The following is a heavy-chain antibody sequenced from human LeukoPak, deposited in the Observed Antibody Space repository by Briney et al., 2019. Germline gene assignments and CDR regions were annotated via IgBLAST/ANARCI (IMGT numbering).Heavy chain of an antibody. CDR3: AREPPINDFWSGLDY. D-gene: IGHD3-3*01. Sequence: GSLRLSCAASGFTFSSYAMHWVRPAPGKGVEWVAVISYDGSNKYYADSVKGRFTISRDNSKNTLYLQMNSLRAEDTAVYYCAREPPINDFWSGLDYWGQGTLVTVSS. J-gene: IGHJ4*02. V-gene: IGHV3-30-3*01. CDR2: ISYDGSNK. CDR1: GFTFSSYA.